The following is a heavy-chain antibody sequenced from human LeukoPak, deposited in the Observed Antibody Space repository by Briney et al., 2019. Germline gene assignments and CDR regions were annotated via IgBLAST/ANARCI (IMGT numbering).Heavy chain of an antibody. D-gene: IGHD2-2*01. V-gene: IGHV4-39*07. CDR1: GGSISSSSYY. J-gene: IGHJ4*02. Sequence: PWETLSLTCTVSGGSISSSSYYWGWIRQPPGKGLKWIGSIYYSGSTYYNPSLKSRVTISVDTSKNQFSLKLSSVTAADTAVYYCARRGSTSCPRYWGQGTLVTVSS. CDR3: ARRGSTSCPRY. CDR2: IYYSGST.